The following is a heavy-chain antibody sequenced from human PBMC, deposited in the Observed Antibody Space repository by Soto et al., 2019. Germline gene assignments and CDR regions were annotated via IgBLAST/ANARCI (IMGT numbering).Heavy chain of an antibody. CDR1: GFTFDDYA. CDR3: AKDMRGGSSSSRYYYGLDV. Sequence: EVQLVESGGGLVQPGRSLRLSCAASGFTFDDYAMHWVRQAPGKGLEWVSGISWNSGTIVYADSVKGRFTISRDNAXTXLXXQMNSLRGEDTALYYCAKDMRGGSSSSRYYYGLDVWGQGTTVTVSS. J-gene: IGHJ6*02. V-gene: IGHV3-9*01. D-gene: IGHD6-13*01. CDR2: ISWNSGTI.